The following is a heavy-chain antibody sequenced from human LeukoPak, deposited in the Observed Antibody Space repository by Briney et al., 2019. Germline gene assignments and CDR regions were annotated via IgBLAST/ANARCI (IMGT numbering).Heavy chain of an antibody. J-gene: IGHJ4*02. CDR2: IYHSGST. CDR1: GYSISSGYY. V-gene: IGHV4-38-2*01. Sequence: SETLSLTCAVSGYSISSGYYWGWIRQPPGKGLEWIGSIYHSGSTYYNPSLKSRVTISVDTSKNQFSLKLSSVTAAYTAVYYCASLYYGSGSYYKGTWGQGTLVTVSS. D-gene: IGHD3-10*01. CDR3: ASLYYGSGSYYKGT.